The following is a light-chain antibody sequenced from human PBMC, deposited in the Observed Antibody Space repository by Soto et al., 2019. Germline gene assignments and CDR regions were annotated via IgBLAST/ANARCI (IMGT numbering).Light chain of an antibody. CDR1: QSVSNK. Sequence: EIVMTQSPATLSVSPGERATLSCRASQSVSNKLAWYQQKPGQAPSLLIYGASTRATGIPARFSGSGSGTEFTLTISSLQSEDFAVYYCQQYKDWPPITFGQGTRLEVK. J-gene: IGKJ5*01. CDR3: QQYKDWPPIT. CDR2: GAS. V-gene: IGKV3-15*01.